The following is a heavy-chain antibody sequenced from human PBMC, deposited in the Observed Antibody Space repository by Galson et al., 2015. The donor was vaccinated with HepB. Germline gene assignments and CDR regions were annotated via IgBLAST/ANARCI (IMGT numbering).Heavy chain of an antibody. D-gene: IGHD1-26*01. J-gene: IGHJ4*02. CDR1: GFSFSGYG. CDR2: ISRSSSSV. V-gene: IGHV3-48*02. CDR3: ARDGVYSGSYPYFSDN. Sequence: SLRLSCAASGFSFSGYGMNWVRQAPGKGLEWVSYISRSSSSVHYADSVKGRFTISRDNAKNSLDLQMNSLRDEDTAVYYCARDGVYSGSYPYFSDNWGQGTLVTVSS.